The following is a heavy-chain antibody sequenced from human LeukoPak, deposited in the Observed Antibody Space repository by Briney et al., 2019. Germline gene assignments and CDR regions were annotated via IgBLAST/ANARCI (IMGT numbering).Heavy chain of an antibody. J-gene: IGHJ6*03. CDR1: GYSFTSCW. V-gene: IGHV5-51*01. CDR3: ARQGSGYSPTYYYYMDV. CDR2: IYPGDSDT. Sequence: GESLKISCKGSGYSFTSCWIGWVRQMPGKGLEWMGIIYPGDSDTRYSPSFQGQVTISADKSISTAYLQWSSLKASDTAMYYCARQGSGYSPTYYYYMDVWGKGTTVTISS. D-gene: IGHD5-18*01.